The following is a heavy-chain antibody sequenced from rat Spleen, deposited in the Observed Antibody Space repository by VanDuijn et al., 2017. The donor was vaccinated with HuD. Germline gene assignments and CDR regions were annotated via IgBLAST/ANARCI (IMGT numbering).Heavy chain of an antibody. Sequence: QVQLKESGPGLVQPSETLSLTCTVSGFSLTSYRVSWVRQPSGKGPEWMGEMWYDGNTAYNSALKSRLSISRDASKNQVFLKMNSLQTDDTGTYYCTREWAGDPYLRVMDAWGQGASVTVSS. CDR2: MWYDGNT. J-gene: IGHJ4*01. CDR1: GFSLTSYR. CDR3: TREWAGDPYLRVMDA. V-gene: IGHV2-63*01. D-gene: IGHD2-1*01.